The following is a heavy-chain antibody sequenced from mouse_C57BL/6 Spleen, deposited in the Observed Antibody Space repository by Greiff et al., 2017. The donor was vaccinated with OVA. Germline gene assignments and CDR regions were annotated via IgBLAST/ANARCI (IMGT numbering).Heavy chain of an antibody. CDR1: GYTFTDYN. Sequence: VQLKESGPELVKPGASVKISCKASGYTFTDYNMDWVKQSHGKSLEWIGDINPNNGCTIYNQKFKGKATLTGDKSSSPAYMELRSLTSEDTAVYYCARYDYDIPFAYWGQGTLVTVSA. CDR3: ARYDYDIPFAY. V-gene: IGHV1-18*01. J-gene: IGHJ3*01. CDR2: INPNNGCT. D-gene: IGHD2-4*01.